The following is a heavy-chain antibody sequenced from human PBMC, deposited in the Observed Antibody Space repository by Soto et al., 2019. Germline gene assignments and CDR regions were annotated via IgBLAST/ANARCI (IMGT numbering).Heavy chain of an antibody. J-gene: IGHJ4*02. CDR3: ARDPGPPGAMYYFDY. D-gene: IGHD1-26*01. CDR1: GFTFSRYT. V-gene: IGHV3-48*02. CDR2: ISSSSTTT. Sequence: GGSLRLSCAASGFTFSRYTMNWVRQAPGKGLEWVSYISSSSTTTYYADSVKGRFTISRDNAKNSLYLQINSLRDEDTAVYYCARDPGPPGAMYYFDYWGQGTLVTVSS.